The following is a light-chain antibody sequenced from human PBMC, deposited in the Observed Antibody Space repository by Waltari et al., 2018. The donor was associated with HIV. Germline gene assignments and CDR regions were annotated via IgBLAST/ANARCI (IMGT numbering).Light chain of an antibody. V-gene: IGKV1-12*02. CDR3: QQTASVPYT. Sequence: DIQMTQSPSSVSASLGDTVTITCRASQDVYNWLAWYHKRPERAPKLLIFATSTLQSGAPSRFSGSVSGTDFTLTINTRQPEDVGIYYCQQTASVPYTFGQGTKV. CDR1: QDVYNW. CDR2: ATS. J-gene: IGKJ2*01.